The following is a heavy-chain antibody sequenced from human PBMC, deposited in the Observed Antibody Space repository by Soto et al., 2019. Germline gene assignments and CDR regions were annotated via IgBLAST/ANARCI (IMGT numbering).Heavy chain of an antibody. CDR2: LNPNSGMT. CDR3: ARTDITTLPIFDN. D-gene: IGHD4-17*01. J-gene: IGHJ4*02. V-gene: IGHV1-2*02. CDR1: GYTFTTYY. Sequence: ASVKVPCKASGYTFTTYYLHWVRPARGQDLEWMGCLNPNSGMTKSAQKFQGRDTKTRDTYITSAYMELSRLTSDDTAVYYSARTDITTLPIFDNRGQGTHVTVS.